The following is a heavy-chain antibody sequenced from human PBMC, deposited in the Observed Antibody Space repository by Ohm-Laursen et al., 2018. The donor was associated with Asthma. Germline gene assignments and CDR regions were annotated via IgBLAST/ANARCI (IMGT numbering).Heavy chain of an antibody. D-gene: IGHD1-26*01. V-gene: IGHV3-30*18. J-gene: IGHJ4*02. CDR2: ISYDGSNK. CDR3: IKDLSGTYSFDY. Sequence: SLRLSCTASGFTFSSYGMHWVRQAPGKGLEWVAVISYDGSNKYYADSVKGRFTISRDNSKNTLYLQMSSLRAEDTAVYHCIKDLSGTYSFDYWGQGALVTVSS. CDR1: GFTFSSYG.